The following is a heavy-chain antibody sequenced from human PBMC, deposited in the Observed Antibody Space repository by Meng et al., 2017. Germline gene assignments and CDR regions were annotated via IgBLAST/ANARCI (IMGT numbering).Heavy chain of an antibody. CDR1: GGTFSSYA. Sequence: SVKVSCKASGGTFSSYAISWVRQAPGQGLEWMGGIIPIFGTANYAQKFQGRVTITTDESTSTAYMELSSLRSEDTAVYYCARDTLLMGYSSSGGAAFDIWGQGKRV. D-gene: IGHD6-13*01. CDR2: IIPIFGTA. J-gene: IGHJ3*02. CDR3: ARDTLLMGYSSSGGAAFDI. V-gene: IGHV1-69*05.